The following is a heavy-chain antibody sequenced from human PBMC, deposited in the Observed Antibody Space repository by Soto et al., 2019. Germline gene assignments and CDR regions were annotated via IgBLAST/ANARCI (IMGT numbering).Heavy chain of an antibody. V-gene: IGHV1-69*02. CDR2: IIPILGIA. CDR3: ARATGGYCSGGSCYLFDY. CDR1: GGTFSSYT. Sequence: QVQLVQSGAEVKKPGSSVKVSCKASGGTFSSYTISWVRQAPGQGLEWMGRIIPILGIANYAQQFQGRVTITADKSTSTAYMELSSLRSEDTAVYYCARATGGYCSGGSCYLFDYWGKGTLVTFAS. D-gene: IGHD2-15*01. J-gene: IGHJ4*02.